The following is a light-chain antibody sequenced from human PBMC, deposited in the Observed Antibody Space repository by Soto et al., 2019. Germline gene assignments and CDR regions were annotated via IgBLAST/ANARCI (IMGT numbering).Light chain of an antibody. Sequence: EIVLTQSPATLSLSPGERATLSCRASQSVSSYLAWYQQKPGQAPRLLIYDASNRATGIPARFSGSGSGTDFTLTISSLEPEDFGTYYCQQYNSFEMHTFGQGTRLEIK. J-gene: IGKJ2*01. CDR1: QSVSSY. V-gene: IGKV3-11*01. CDR2: DAS. CDR3: QQYNSFEMHT.